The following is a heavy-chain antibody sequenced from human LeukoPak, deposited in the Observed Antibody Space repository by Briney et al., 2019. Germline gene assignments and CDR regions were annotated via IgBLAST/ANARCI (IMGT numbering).Heavy chain of an antibody. CDR1: GFTFSSYG. V-gene: IGHV3-33*01. Sequence: PGRSLRLSCAASGFTFSSYGMHWVRQAPGKGLEWVAVIWYDGSNKYYADSVKGRFTISRDNAKNSLYLQMNSLRAEDTAVYYSARARFGTAGADYWGQGTLVTVSS. D-gene: IGHD1-1*01. CDR3: ARARFGTAGADY. CDR2: IWYDGSNK. J-gene: IGHJ4*02.